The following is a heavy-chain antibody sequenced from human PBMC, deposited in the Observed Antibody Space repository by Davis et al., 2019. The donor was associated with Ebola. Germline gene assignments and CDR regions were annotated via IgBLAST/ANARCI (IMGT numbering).Heavy chain of an antibody. V-gene: IGHV4-34*01. CDR3: AREIAAAVDY. CDR2: INHSGST. Sequence: SETLSLTCAVYGGSFSGYYWSWIRQPPGKGLEWIGEINHSGSTNYNPSLKSRVTISVDTSKNQFSLKLSSVTAADTAVYYCAREIAAAVDYWGQGTLVTVSS. D-gene: IGHD6-13*01. J-gene: IGHJ4*02. CDR1: GGSFSGYY.